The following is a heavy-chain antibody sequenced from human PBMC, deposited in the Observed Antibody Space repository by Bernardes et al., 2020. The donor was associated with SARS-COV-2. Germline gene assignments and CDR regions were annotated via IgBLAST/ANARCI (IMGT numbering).Heavy chain of an antibody. V-gene: IGHV1-24*01. CDR2: FDPEDGET. J-gene: IGHJ5*02. Sequence: ASVKVSCKVSGYTLPALSMHWVRQAPGKGLEWMGGFDPEDGETIYAQKFQGRVTMTEDTSTDTAYMELSSLRSEDTAVYYCATAPAIVVVPAALWFDPWGQGTLVTGSS. CDR3: ATAPAIVVVPAALWFDP. CDR1: GYTLPALS. D-gene: IGHD2-2*01.